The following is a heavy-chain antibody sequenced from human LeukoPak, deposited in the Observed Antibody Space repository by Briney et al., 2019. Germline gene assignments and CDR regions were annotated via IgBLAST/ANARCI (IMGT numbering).Heavy chain of an antibody. J-gene: IGHJ4*02. CDR1: GSTFSSYS. D-gene: IGHD3-22*01. Sequence: PGGSLRLSCAASGSTFSSYSMNWVRQAPGKGLEWVSSISSSSSYIYYADSVKGRFTISRDNAKNSLYLQMNSLRAEDTAVYYCARDYYDSSGIFDYWGQGTLVTVSS. CDR3: ARDYYDSSGIFDY. CDR2: ISSSSSYI. V-gene: IGHV3-21*01.